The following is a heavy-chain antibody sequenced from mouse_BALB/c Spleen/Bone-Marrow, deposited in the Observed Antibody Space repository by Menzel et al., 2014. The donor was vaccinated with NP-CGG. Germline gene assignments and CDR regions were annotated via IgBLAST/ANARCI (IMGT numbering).Heavy chain of an antibody. CDR3: ASYRYAWYFDV. CDR2: IDPANGNT. Sequence: EVQLQQSGAELVKPGVSVKLSCTASGFNIKDTYMHWVKQRPEQGLEWIGRIDPANGNTKYDPKFQGKATITADTSSNASYLQFSGLTSEDTAIYYCASYRYAWYFDVWGAGTTVTVSS. CDR1: GFNIKDTY. V-gene: IGHV14-3*02. J-gene: IGHJ1*01. D-gene: IGHD2-14*01.